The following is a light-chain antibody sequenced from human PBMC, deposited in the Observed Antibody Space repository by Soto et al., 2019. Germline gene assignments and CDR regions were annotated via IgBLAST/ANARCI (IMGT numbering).Light chain of an antibody. CDR1: QGISNH. Sequence: DIQLTQSPSFLSASVGDRVTITCRASQGISNHLAWYQQKPGKAPKLLIYAASTLQSGVPSRFSGSGSGAEFTLTISSLQPEDFATYYCQHLNSYPITVGQGTRLEMK. J-gene: IGKJ5*01. V-gene: IGKV1-9*01. CDR2: AAS. CDR3: QHLNSYPIT.